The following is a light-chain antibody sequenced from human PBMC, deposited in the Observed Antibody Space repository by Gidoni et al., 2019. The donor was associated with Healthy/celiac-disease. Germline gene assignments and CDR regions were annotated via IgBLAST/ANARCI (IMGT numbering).Light chain of an antibody. CDR2: SNN. J-gene: IGLJ3*02. CDR3: AAWDDSLNGPV. V-gene: IGLV1-44*01. Sequence: QSVLTQPPSASGTPGQRVTIPSSGSSSNIGSNTVHWYQQLPGTAPKLLIYSNNQRPSGVPDRFSGSKSGTSASLAISGLQSEDEADYYCAAWDDSLNGPVFGGGTKLTVL. CDR1: SSNIGSNT.